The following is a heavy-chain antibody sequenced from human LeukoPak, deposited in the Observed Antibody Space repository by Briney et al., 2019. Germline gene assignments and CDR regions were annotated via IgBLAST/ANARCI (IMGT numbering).Heavy chain of an antibody. D-gene: IGHD3-3*01. CDR1: GFTFSSNY. V-gene: IGHV3-66*01. Sequence: GGSLRLSCAASGFTFSSNYMSWVRQAPGKGLEWASVIYSGGSTYYADSVKGRFTISRDNSKNTLYLQMNSLGAEDTAVYYCARGADWYYDFWSGYYTYFDYWGQGTLVTVSS. CDR2: IYSGGST. CDR3: ARGADWYYDFWSGYYTYFDY. J-gene: IGHJ4*02.